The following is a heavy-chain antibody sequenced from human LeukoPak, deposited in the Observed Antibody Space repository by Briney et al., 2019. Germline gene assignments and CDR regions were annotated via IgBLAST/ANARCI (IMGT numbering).Heavy chain of an antibody. J-gene: IGHJ4*02. V-gene: IGHV3-15*01. CDR3: TTGGYGGQFDY. Sequence: GGSLRLSCAASGFAFSNAWMSWVRQAPGKGLEWVGRIKSKSDGGTTDYAAPVKGRFTISRDDSKNTLYLPMNSLKTEDTAVYYCTTGGYGGQFDYWGQGTLVTVSS. D-gene: IGHD5-12*01. CDR2: IKSKSDGGTT. CDR1: GFAFSNAW.